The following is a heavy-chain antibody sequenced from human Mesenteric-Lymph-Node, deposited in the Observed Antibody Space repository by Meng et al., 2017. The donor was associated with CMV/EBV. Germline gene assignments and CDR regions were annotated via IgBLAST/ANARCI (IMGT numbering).Heavy chain of an antibody. CDR1: GYTFTSYY. D-gene: IGHD2-15*01. CDR2: INPSGGST. CDR3: ARDKGYCSGSRCHGYFYGMDA. V-gene: IGHV1-46*01. Sequence: ASVKVSCKASGYTFTSYYMHWVRQAPGQGLEWMGIINPSGGSTSYAQKFQGRVTMTRDTSTSTVYMELSSLRSEDTAVYYCARDKGYCSGSRCHGYFYGMDAWGQGTTVTVSS. J-gene: IGHJ6*02.